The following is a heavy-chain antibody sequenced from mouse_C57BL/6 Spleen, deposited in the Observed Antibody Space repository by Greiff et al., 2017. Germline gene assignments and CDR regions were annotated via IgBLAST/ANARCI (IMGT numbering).Heavy chain of an antibody. CDR1: GFTFNTYA. CDR2: IRSKSSNYAT. CDR3: VRDGGSELWQGFAY. D-gene: IGHD6-1*01. J-gene: IGHJ3*01. Sequence: EVKLVESGGGLVQPKGSLKLSCAASGFTFNTYAMHWVSQAPGKGLEWVARIRSKSSNYATYYADSVKDRFTISRDDSQSMLYLQMNNLKTEDTAVYYCVRDGGSELWQGFAYWGQGTLVTVSA. V-gene: IGHV10-3*01.